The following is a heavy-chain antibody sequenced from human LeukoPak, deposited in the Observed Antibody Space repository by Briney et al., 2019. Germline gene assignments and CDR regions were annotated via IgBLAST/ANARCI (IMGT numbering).Heavy chain of an antibody. D-gene: IGHD1-26*01. V-gene: IGHV1-2*02. CDR3: ARSWELLGHMDV. CDR1: GYTFTGYY. J-gene: IGHJ6*03. Sequence: ASVKVSCKASGYTFTGYYMHWVRQAPGQGLEWMGWINPNSGGTNYAQKFQGRVTMTRDTSISTAYMELSSLRSEDTAVYYCARSWELLGHMDVWGKGTTVTVSS. CDR2: INPNSGGT.